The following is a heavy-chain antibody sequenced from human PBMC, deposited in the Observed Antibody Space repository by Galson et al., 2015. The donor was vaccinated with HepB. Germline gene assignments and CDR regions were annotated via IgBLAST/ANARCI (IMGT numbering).Heavy chain of an antibody. CDR1: GYSFTSYW. CDR2: IYPGDSDT. CDR3: ARPYCSGGSCYEYYFDY. D-gene: IGHD2-15*01. V-gene: IGHV5-51*01. Sequence: QSGAEVKKPGESLKISCKGSGYSFTSYWIGWVRQMPGKGLEWMGIIYPGDSDTRYSPSFQGQVTISADKSISTAYLQWSSLKASDTAMYYCARPYCSGGSCYEYYFDYWGQGTLVTVSS. J-gene: IGHJ4*02.